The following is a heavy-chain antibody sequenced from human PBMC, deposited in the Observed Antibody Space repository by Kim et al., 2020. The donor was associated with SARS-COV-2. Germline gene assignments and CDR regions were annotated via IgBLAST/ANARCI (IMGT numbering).Heavy chain of an antibody. J-gene: IGHJ4*02. CDR3: AXLSGVDYFDVSAWGXXS. Sequence: SETLSLTCTISGASIGRSRMNYWGWIRQAPGKGLEWIGNIYYNGKSFYNPSLEMLVRLDVDASENQFSLRXSSVTAADTAVYYCAXLSGVDYFDVSAWGXXSWGPGXLVTVSS. CDR2: IYYNGKS. CDR1: GASIGRSRMNY. D-gene: IGHD3-22*01. V-gene: IGHV4-39*01.